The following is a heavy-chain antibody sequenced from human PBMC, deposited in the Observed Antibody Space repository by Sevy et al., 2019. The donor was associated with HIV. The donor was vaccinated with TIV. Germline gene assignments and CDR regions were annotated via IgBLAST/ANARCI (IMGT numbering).Heavy chain of an antibody. J-gene: IGHJ4*02. V-gene: IGHV3-15*01. CDR1: GFTFSNAR. CDR2: IKSKTDGGTT. Sequence: GGSLRLSCAASGFTFSNARMSWVRQAPGKGLEWVGRIKSKTDGGTTDYAAPVKGRFTISRDDSKNTLYLQMNSLKTEDTAVYYCTTDSSGLTTGGFDYWGQGTLVTVSS. CDR3: TTDSSGLTTGGFDY. D-gene: IGHD4-17*01.